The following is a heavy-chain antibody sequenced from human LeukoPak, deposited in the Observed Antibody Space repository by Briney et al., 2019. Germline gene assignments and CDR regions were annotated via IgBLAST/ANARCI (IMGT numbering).Heavy chain of an antibody. J-gene: IGHJ4*02. Sequence: GGSLRLSCAASGFTFSSYSMNWVRQAPGKGLEWVSSISSSTSYIYYADSVKGRLTISRDNAKNSLYLQMNSLRAEDTAIYYCARDRGHSGYCSGGSCNRDLDYWGRGTMVTVSS. CDR2: ISSSTSYI. V-gene: IGHV3-21*01. CDR3: ARDRGHSGYCSGGSCNRDLDY. D-gene: IGHD2-15*01. CDR1: GFTFSSYS.